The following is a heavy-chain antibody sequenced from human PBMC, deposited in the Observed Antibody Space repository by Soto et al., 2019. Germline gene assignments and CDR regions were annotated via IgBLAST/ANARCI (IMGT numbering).Heavy chain of an antibody. J-gene: IGHJ2*01. D-gene: IGHD6-6*01. CDR1: GYSISTDSY. V-gene: IGHV4-38-2*01. CDR3: AREARTPDWYLDL. CDR2: IYHSGST. Sequence: SETLSLTCAVSGYSISTDSYWGWIRQPPGKGLEWIASIYHSGSTYYKSPLKSRVTISRDTSKNLFSLKLSSVTAADTAVYYCAREARTPDWYLDLWGRGTLVTVSS.